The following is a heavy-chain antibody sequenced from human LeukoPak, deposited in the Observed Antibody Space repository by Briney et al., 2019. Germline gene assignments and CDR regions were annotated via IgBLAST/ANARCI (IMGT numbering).Heavy chain of an antibody. CDR3: ARLGAGPTYYDFWSGYSSFYFDY. J-gene: IGHJ4*02. CDR2: IYYSGST. CDR1: GGSISSGDYY. Sequence: SQTLSLTCTVSGGSISSGDYYWSWIRQPPGKGLEWIGYIYYSGSTYYNPSLKSRVTISVDTSKNQFSLKLSSVTAADTAVYYCARLGAGPTYYDFWSGYSSFYFDYWGQGTLVTVSS. D-gene: IGHD3-3*01. V-gene: IGHV4-30-4*01.